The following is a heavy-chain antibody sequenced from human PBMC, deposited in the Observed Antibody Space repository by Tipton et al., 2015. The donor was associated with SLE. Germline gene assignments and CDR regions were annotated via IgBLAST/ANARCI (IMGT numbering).Heavy chain of an antibody. V-gene: IGHV3-30*02. CDR1: GFTFSSYG. D-gene: IGHD6-13*01. J-gene: IGHJ5*02. CDR3: AREGEGQQLVRRWFDP. Sequence: SLRLSCAASGFTFSSYGMHWVRQAPGKGLEWVAFIRYDGSNKYYADSVKGRFTISRDNSKNTLYLQMNSLRAEDTAVYYCAREGEGQQLVRRWFDPWGQGTLVTVSS. CDR2: IRYDGSNK.